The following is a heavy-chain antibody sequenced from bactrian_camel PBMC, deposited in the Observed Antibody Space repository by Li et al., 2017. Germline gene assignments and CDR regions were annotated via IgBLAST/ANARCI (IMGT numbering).Heavy chain of an antibody. D-gene: IGHD6*01. CDR1: GYTHETYC. V-gene: IGHV3S53*01. J-gene: IGHJ6*01. Sequence: HVQLVESGGGSVEARGSLRLSCTASGYTHETYCMAWFRQAPGKEREKVASLASDGSTNYSDSARGRFIVSRDNAQSTLYLQMNSLKPEDTAMYYCAADPGPYGGSTPPPADYFGHWGQGTQVTVS. CDR3: AADPGPYGGSTPPPADYFGH. CDR2: LASDGST.